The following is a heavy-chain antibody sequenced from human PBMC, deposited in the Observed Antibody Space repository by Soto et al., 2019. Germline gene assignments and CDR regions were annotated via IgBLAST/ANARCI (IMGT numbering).Heavy chain of an antibody. D-gene: IGHD1-7*01. Sequence: ASVKVSCKASGYTFTGYYMHWVRQAPGQGLEWMGWINPNSGGTNYAQKFQGWVTMTRDTSISTAYMELSSLRSEDTAVSYCATRTLLGWFDPWGPGTLVTLSS. CDR1: GYTFTGYY. CDR2: INPNSGGT. V-gene: IGHV1-2*04. J-gene: IGHJ5*02. CDR3: ATRTLLGWFDP.